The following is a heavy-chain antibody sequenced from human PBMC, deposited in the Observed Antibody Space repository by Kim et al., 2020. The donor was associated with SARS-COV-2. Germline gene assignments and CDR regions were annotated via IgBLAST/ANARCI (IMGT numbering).Heavy chain of an antibody. CDR1: GGSISSYY. CDR2: IYYSGST. J-gene: IGHJ6*03. D-gene: IGHD3-22*01. V-gene: IGHV4-59*08. CDR3: ARLRNYYDSSGYFVGHYYYYVAV. Sequence: SETLSLTCTVSGGSISSYYWSWIRQPPGKGLEWIGYIYYSGSTNYNPSLKSRVTISVDTSKNQFSLKLSSVTAADTAVYYCARLRNYYDSSGYFVGHYYYYVAVWGKGTTVTVSS.